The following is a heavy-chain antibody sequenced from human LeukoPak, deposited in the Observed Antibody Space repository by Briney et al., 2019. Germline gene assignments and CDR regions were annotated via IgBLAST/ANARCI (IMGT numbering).Heavy chain of an antibody. V-gene: IGHV4-4*07. D-gene: IGHD3-3*01. CDR2: MYNSETI. CDR3: ARYTYDFWSGYPEANWFDP. CDR1: GGSISGYY. J-gene: IGHJ5*02. Sequence: SETLSLTCTVSGGSISGYYWSWIRQPAGKGPEWIGRMYNSETINYNPSLKSRVTMSLDTSKNHFPLNVTSVTAADTAVYYCARYTYDFWSGYPEANWFDPWGQGTLVTVSS.